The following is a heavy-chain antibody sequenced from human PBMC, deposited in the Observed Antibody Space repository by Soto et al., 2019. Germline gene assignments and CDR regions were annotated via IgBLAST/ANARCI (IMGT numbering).Heavy chain of an antibody. CDR1: GFTFSDYY. CDR2: ISSRSSYI. CDR3: ARDPHPPYYDFWTGSAPHPYYYYGLDV. D-gene: IGHD3-3*01. Sequence: GGSLRLSCAASGFTFSDYYMSWIRQAPGKGLEWVAYISSRSSYIYYADSVKGRFTISRDNAKNSLYLQMNSLRAEDTAVYYCARDPHPPYYDFWTGSAPHPYYYYGLDVWGQGTTVTVSS. V-gene: IGHV3-11*06. J-gene: IGHJ6*02.